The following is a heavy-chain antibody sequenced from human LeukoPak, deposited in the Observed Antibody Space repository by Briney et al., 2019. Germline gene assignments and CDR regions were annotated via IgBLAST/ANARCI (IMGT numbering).Heavy chain of an antibody. J-gene: IGHJ5*02. CDR1: GGSISSYY. Sequence: SETLSLTCTVSGGSISSYYWSWIRQPPGEGLEWIGYIYYSGSTNYNPSLKSRVTISIDTSKHQFSLKLSSVTAADTAVYYCARVVGATVYGWFDPWGQGTLVTVSS. D-gene: IGHD1-26*01. V-gene: IGHV4-59*01. CDR2: IYYSGST. CDR3: ARVVGATVYGWFDP.